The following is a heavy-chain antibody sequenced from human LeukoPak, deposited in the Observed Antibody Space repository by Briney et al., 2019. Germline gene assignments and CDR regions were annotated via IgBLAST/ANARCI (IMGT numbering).Heavy chain of an antibody. J-gene: IGHJ3*02. V-gene: IGHV3-23*01. Sequence: PGGTLRLSCAASGFTFSSYGMRWVRQAPGKGLEWVSAISGSGGSTYYADSVKGRFTISRDNSKNTLYLQMNSLRAEDTAVYYCARDRTGYSSDDAFDIWGQGTMVTVSS. D-gene: IGHD3-9*01. CDR3: ARDRTGYSSDDAFDI. CDR1: GFTFSSYG. CDR2: ISGSGGST.